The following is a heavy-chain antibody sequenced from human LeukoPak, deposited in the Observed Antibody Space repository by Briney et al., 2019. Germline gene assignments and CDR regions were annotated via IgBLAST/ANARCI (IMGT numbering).Heavy chain of an antibody. D-gene: IGHD6-19*01. Sequence: SVKVSCKASGGTFSSYAISWVRQAPGQGLEWMGGIIPTFGTANYAQKFQGRVTITADESTSTAYMELSSLRSEDTAVYYCARDHRTQWLPRSRRYYYYGMDVWGQGTTVTVSS. CDR3: ARDHRTQWLPRSRRYYYYGMDV. J-gene: IGHJ6*02. V-gene: IGHV1-69*13. CDR1: GGTFSSYA. CDR2: IIPTFGTA.